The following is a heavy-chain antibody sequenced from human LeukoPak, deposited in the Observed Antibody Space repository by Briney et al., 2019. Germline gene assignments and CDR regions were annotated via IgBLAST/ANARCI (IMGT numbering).Heavy chain of an antibody. CDR1: VGTFSSYA. CDR3: ARDGQDGYNSAEYFQH. D-gene: IGHD5-24*01. Sequence: ASVKVSCKSSVGTFSSYAISWERQAPGQGLEWMGRIIPILGIANYAQKFQGRVTITADKSTSTAYMELSSLRSEDTAVYYCARDGQDGYNSAEYFQHWGQGTLVTVSS. CDR2: IIPILGIA. J-gene: IGHJ1*01. V-gene: IGHV1-69*04.